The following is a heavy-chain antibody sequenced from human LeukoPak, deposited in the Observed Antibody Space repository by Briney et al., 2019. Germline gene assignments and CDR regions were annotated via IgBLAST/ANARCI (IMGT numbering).Heavy chain of an antibody. CDR2: ISGSGGST. Sequence: GGSLRLPCAASGFTFSRYSMNWVRQAPGKGLEWVSAISGSGGSTYYADSVKGRFTISRDNSKNTLYLQMNSLRAEDTAVYYCANRWGEVTALLWGQGTLVTVSS. CDR1: GFTFSRYS. CDR3: ANRWGEVTALL. D-gene: IGHD2-21*02. V-gene: IGHV3-23*01. J-gene: IGHJ4*02.